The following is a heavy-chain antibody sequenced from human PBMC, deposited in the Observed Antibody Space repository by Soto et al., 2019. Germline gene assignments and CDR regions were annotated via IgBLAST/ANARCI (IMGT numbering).Heavy chain of an antibody. Sequence: EVQLVESGGGLVQPGGSLRLSCVASGFTFNYYWMHWVRQAPGKGLMWVSRLQTDGSHPDYADSVKGRFTISRDNAKNTLYLEMNNLRAEDEAVYYCARGGYPDYWGQGTLVTVSS. CDR1: GFTFNYYW. V-gene: IGHV3-74*01. J-gene: IGHJ4*02. D-gene: IGHD5-18*01. CDR3: ARGGYPDY. CDR2: LQTDGSHP.